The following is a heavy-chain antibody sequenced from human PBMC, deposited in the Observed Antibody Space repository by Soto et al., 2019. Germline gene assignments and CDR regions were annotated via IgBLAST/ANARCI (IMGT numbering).Heavy chain of an antibody. CDR2: LSASGTST. V-gene: IGHV3-23*04. J-gene: IGHJ4*02. CDR3: ARTRSPYCTTGLCYNRGDPDDC. D-gene: IGHD2-8*01. Sequence: VQLVESGGGLVQPGGSLRLACAASGFTFNNYAMSWVLQAPGKGLEWVSRLSASGTSTYDADSVKGRFTISRDNSKTMLSLHMNSLRGEDTAVSYCARTRSPYCTTGLCYNRGDPDDCWGQGTLVTVSS. CDR1: GFTFNNYA.